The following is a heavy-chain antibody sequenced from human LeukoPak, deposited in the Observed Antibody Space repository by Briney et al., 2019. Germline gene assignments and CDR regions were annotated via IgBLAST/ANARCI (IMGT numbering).Heavy chain of an antibody. J-gene: IGHJ1*01. Sequence: GGSLRLSCAASGFTFSSYSMNWVRQVPGKGLEWISLISWNSGTIGYADSVKGRFTISRDNANNFLYLQMNSLRAEDTALYYCARAYKDRSLAGKKEFFQHWGQGTLVTVSS. D-gene: IGHD6-19*01. V-gene: IGHV3-9*01. CDR3: ARAYKDRSLAGKKEFFQH. CDR2: ISWNSGTI. CDR1: GFTFSSYS.